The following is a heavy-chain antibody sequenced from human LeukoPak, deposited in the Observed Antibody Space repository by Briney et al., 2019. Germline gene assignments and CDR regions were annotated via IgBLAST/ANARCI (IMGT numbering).Heavy chain of an antibody. Sequence: GGSLRPSCAASGFTFSNYWMSWVRQAPGKGLEWVANIKNDGGKKYYVDSVKGRFTISRDNAKNSLYLQMNSLRVEDTAVYYCATLNNDDYWGQGTQVTVPS. CDR3: ATLNNDDY. CDR1: GFTFSNYW. V-gene: IGHV3-7*01. CDR2: IKNDGGKK. J-gene: IGHJ4*02. D-gene: IGHD1-1*01.